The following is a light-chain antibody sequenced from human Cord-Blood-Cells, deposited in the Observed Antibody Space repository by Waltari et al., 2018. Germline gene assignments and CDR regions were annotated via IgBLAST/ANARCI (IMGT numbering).Light chain of an antibody. V-gene: IGLV2-23*01. CDR3: CSYAGSSTWV. J-gene: IGLJ3*02. CDR2: EGS. Sequence: SALTQPASVSGSPGQSITISCTGTRSDAGGYNIVSWYQQHPGTAPKPMIYEGSKRPSGVSNRFSGSKSGNTASLTISGLQAEDEADYYCCSYAGSSTWVFGGGTKLTVL. CDR1: RSDAGGYNI.